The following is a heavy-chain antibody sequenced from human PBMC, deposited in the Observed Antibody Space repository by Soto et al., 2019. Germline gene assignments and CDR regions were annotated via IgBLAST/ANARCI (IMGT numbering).Heavy chain of an antibody. CDR2: IYPGDSDT. Sequence: GESLKISCKGSGYSFTSYWIGWVRQMPGKGLEWMGIIYPGDSDTRYSPSFQGQVTISADKSISTAYLQWSSLKASDTAMYYCARGRAEYVWGSYRYNEGMYNWFDPWGQGTLVTVSS. D-gene: IGHD3-16*02. CDR3: ARGRAEYVWGSYRYNEGMYNWFDP. J-gene: IGHJ5*02. CDR1: GYSFTSYW. V-gene: IGHV5-51*01.